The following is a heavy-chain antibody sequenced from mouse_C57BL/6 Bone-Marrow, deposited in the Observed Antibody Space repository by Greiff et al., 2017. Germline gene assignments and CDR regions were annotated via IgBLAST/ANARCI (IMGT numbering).Heavy chain of an antibody. CDR2: ISDGGSYT. J-gene: IGHJ1*03. CDR1: GFTFSSYA. V-gene: IGHV5-4*01. CDR3: ARDRGNYFRWYFDV. Sequence: EVMLVESGGGLVKPGGSLKLSCAASGFTFSSYAMSWVRQTPEKRLEWVATISDGGSYTYYPDNVKGRFTISRDNAKNNLYLQMSHLKSEDTAMYYCARDRGNYFRWYFDVWGTGTTVTVSS. D-gene: IGHD2-1*01.